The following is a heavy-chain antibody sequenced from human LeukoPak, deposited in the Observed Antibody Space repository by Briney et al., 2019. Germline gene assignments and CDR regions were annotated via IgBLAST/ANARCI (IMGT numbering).Heavy chain of an antibody. J-gene: IGHJ4*02. CDR1: GYTFTSYA. CDR3: ARDYYDILTGDY. V-gene: IGHV1-18*01. CDR2: ISAYNGNT. D-gene: IGHD3-9*01. Sequence: ASVKVSCNASGYTFTSYAMHWVRQAPGQGLEWVGWISAYNGNTNYAQKLQGRVTMTTDTSTSTAYMELRSLRSDDTAVYYCARDYYDILTGDYWGQGTLVTVSS.